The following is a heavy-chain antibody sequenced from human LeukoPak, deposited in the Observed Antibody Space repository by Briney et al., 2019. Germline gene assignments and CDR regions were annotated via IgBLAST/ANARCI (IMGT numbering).Heavy chain of an antibody. D-gene: IGHD2-2*01. J-gene: IGHJ5*02. CDR3: ARLVVVVPAAIAGWFDP. CDR1: GGTFSSYA. V-gene: IGHV1-69*05. Sequence: GSSVKVSSKASGGTFSSYAISWVRQAPGQGLEWMGGIIPIFGTANYAQKFQGRVTITTDESTSTAYMELSSLRSEDTAVYYCARLVVVVPAAIAGWFDPWGQGTLVTVSS. CDR2: IIPIFGTA.